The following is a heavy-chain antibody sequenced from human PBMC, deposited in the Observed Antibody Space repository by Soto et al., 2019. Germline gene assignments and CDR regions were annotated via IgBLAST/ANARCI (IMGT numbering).Heavy chain of an antibody. CDR3: ARDFVGAVPPYYYYGMDV. Sequence: EVQLVESGGGLVKPGGSLRLSCAASGFTFSSYSMNWVRQAPGKGLEWVSSISSSSSYIYYADSVKGRFTISRDNAKNSLYLQMNSLRAEDTAVYYCARDFVGAVPPYYYYGMDVWGQGTTVTVSS. CDR2: ISSSSSYI. CDR1: GFTFSSYS. V-gene: IGHV3-21*01. D-gene: IGHD1-26*01. J-gene: IGHJ6*02.